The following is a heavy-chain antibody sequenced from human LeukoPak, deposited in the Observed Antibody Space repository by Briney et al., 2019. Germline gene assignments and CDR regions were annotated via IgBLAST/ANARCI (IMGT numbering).Heavy chain of an antibody. J-gene: IGHJ4*02. Sequence: GGSLRLSCTASGFTFGDYAMSWFRQAPGKGLEGVGLIRSKAYGGTTEYAASVKGRFTISRDDSKSIAYLQMNSLKTEDTAVYYCTREEMVRGVIIPFDYWGQGTLVTVSS. CDR3: TREEMVRGVIIPFDY. CDR2: IRSKAYGGTT. CDR1: GFTFGDYA. V-gene: IGHV3-49*03. D-gene: IGHD3-10*01.